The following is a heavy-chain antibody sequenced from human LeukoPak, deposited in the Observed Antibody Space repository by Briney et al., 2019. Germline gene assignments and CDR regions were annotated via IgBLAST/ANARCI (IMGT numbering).Heavy chain of an antibody. V-gene: IGHV1-18*01. CDR1: GYTFTSYG. CDR2: ISAYNGNT. J-gene: IGHJ5*02. CDR3: ARAPRIGQHQGWFDP. Sequence: ASVKVSCKASGYTFTSYGISWVRQAPGQGLEWMGWISAYNGNTNYAQKFQGRVTITADESTSTAYMELSSLRSEDTAVYYCARAPRIGQHQGWFDPWGQGTLVTVSS.